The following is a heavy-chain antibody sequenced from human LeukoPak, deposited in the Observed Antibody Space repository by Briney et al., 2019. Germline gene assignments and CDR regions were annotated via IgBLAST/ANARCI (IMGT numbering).Heavy chain of an antibody. J-gene: IGHJ4*02. Sequence: GGSLRLPCAASGFTFDDYAMHWVRQAPGKGLEWVSGISWNSGSIGYADSVKGRFTISRDNAKNSLYLQMNSLRAEDTALYYCAKGYYDSSYFDYWGQGTLVTVSS. CDR2: ISWNSGSI. CDR3: AKGYYDSSYFDY. D-gene: IGHD3-22*01. V-gene: IGHV3-9*01. CDR1: GFTFDDYA.